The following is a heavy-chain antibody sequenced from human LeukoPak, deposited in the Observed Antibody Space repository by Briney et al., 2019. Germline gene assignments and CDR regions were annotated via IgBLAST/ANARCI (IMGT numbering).Heavy chain of an antibody. D-gene: IGHD5-18*01. CDR2: IKQDGSEQ. CDR3: AKDRLYSYGYYFDY. V-gene: IGHV3-7*01. CDR1: GFTVSSNY. J-gene: IGHJ4*02. Sequence: GGSLRLSCAASGFTVSSNYMSWVRQAPGKGLEWVANIKQDGSEQYYVDSVKGRFTISRDNARNSLYLQMNSLRAEDTAVYYCAKDRLYSYGYYFDYWGQGTLVTVSS.